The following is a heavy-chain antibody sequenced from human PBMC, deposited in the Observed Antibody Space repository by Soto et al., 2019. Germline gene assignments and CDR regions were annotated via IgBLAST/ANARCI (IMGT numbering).Heavy chain of an antibody. CDR2: ISGSGGST. J-gene: IGHJ5*02. D-gene: IGHD1-26*01. CDR3: SKREGWVSTWFGP. CDR1: GFTFSSYA. Sequence: EVQLLESGGGLVQPGGSLRLSCAASGFTFSSYAMSWVRQAPGKGLEWVSAISGSGGSTYYAYSVKGRFTIPRDNSKNTLYMQMNSLRAEDTAVYFFSKREGWVSTWFGPWGQGTLVTVSS. V-gene: IGHV3-23*01.